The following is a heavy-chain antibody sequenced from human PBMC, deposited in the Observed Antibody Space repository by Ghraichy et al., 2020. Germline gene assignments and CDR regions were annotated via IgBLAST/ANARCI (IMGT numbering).Heavy chain of an antibody. CDR3: ARAPRYDYVWGSYRYTEGFDY. J-gene: IGHJ4*02. Sequence: SETLSLTCAVSGGSISSSNWWSWVRQPPGKGLEWIGEIYHSGSTNYNPSLKSRVTISVDKSKNQFSLKLSSVTAADTAVYYCARAPRYDYVWGSYRYTEGFDYWGQGTLVTVSS. CDR1: GGSISSSNW. D-gene: IGHD3-16*02. V-gene: IGHV4-4*02. CDR2: IYHSGST.